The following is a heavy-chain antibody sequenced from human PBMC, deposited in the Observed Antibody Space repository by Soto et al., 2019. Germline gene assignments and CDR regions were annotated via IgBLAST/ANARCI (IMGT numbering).Heavy chain of an antibody. V-gene: IGHV2-5*02. Sequence: QITVKESGLTLVKPTQTLTLTCTFSGFSLSTNGMGVGWIRQSPGKALEWLALIYWDDDKRYSPSLRSRLTITQNTSKNVVDLTMTNMDPVATATYYCARLTRGVYDLDRLWEKFDYWGQGTLVTVSS. D-gene: IGHD5-12*01. CDR1: GFSLSTNGMG. CDR3: ARLTRGVYDLDRLWEKFDY. CDR2: IYWDDDK. J-gene: IGHJ4*02.